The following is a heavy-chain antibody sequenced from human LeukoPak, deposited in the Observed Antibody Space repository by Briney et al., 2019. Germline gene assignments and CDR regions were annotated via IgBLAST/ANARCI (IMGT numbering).Heavy chain of an antibody. D-gene: IGHD3-22*01. CDR1: GGSISSSSYY. Sequence: PSETLSLTCTVSGGSISSSSYYWGWIRQPPGKGLEWIGSIYYSGSTYYNPSLKSRVTISVDTSKNQFSLKLSSVTAADTAVYYCARETPPYDSSGYTLDYWGQGTLVTVSS. CDR3: ARETPPYDSSGYTLDY. J-gene: IGHJ4*02. V-gene: IGHV4-39*02. CDR2: IYYSGST.